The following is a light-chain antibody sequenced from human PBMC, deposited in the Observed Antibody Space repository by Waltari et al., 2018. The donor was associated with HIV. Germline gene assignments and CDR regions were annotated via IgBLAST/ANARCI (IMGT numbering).Light chain of an antibody. Sequence: DIRMTTSPSPLPAAVGYRLTITCRASQSISNYLNWFQKKPWRAPKLLIYAASSLHTGVPSRFSGSGSGTDFTLTISSLQPEDFATYYCQQSFTSFFTFGPGTRVDIK. V-gene: IGKV1-39*01. CDR3: QQSFTSFFT. J-gene: IGKJ3*01. CDR2: AAS. CDR1: QSISNY.